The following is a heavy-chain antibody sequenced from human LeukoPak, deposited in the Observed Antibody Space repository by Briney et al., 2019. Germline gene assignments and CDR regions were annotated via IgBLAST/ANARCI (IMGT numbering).Heavy chain of an antibody. CDR1: GSSFNTYY. J-gene: IGHJ4*02. Sequence: KPSETLSLTCSVSGSSFNTYYLSWIRQPAGKGLEWIGRIRTSVSADYNPSLQSRATISIDMSKKEPSLKQTSVTAADTAVYYCPRDIVYLLGEVYGWGQGTLV. CDR2: IRTSVSA. CDR3: PRDIVYLLGEVYG. D-gene: IGHD5/OR15-5a*01. V-gene: IGHV4-4*07.